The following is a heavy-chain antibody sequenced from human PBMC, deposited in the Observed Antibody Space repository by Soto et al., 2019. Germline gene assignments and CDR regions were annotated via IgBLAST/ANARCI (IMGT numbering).Heavy chain of an antibody. J-gene: IGHJ3*01. D-gene: IGHD2-15*01. V-gene: IGHV4-38-2*01. CDR3: ARARWYDAFDV. Sequence: SETLSLTCAVSGFFISSGNYWGWIRKPPGKGLEWIGSIFHGGNTYYNPSLKSRVTISVDMSKNQFSLKLNTVTAADTAVYYCARARWYDAFDVWGQGTVVTVSS. CDR2: IFHGGNT. CDR1: GFFISSGNY.